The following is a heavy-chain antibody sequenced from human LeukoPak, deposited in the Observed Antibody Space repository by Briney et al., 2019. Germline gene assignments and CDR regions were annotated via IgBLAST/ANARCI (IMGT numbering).Heavy chain of an antibody. CDR2: IYYSGST. CDR3: ARDGTYYYDSSGYFGYDP. D-gene: IGHD3-22*01. CDR1: GGSISSSGYY. V-gene: IGHV4-61*08. Sequence: PSETLSLTCTVSGGSISSSGYYWGWIRQPPGKGLEWIGYIYYSGSTNYNPSLKSRVTVSVDTSKNQFSLKLSSVAAADTAVYYCARDGTYYYDSSGYFGYDPWGQGTLVTVSS. J-gene: IGHJ5*02.